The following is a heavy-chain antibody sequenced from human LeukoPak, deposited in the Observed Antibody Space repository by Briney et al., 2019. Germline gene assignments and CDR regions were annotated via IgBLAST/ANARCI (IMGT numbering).Heavy chain of an antibody. V-gene: IGHV3-30-3*01. J-gene: IGHJ4*02. CDR3: ARDLTIGGKKPDDVDY. D-gene: IGHD3-9*01. Sequence: YPGRSLRLSCAASGFNFGSYSMHWVRQAPGKGLEWVAVISYDGNNKYYADSVKGRFTISRDNAKNSLYLQMNSLRAEDTAVYYCARDLTIGGKKPDDVDYWGQGTLVTVSS. CDR1: GFNFGSYS. CDR2: ISYDGNNK.